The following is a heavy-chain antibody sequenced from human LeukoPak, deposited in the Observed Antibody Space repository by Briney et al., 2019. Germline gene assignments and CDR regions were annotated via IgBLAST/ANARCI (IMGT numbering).Heavy chain of an antibody. CDR1: GFTFSTYA. V-gene: IGHV3-30-3*01. CDR2: ISYDGYNK. D-gene: IGHD3-3*01. CDR3: ARAFGFWSAHDY. J-gene: IGHJ4*02. Sequence: HPGGSLRLSCAASGFTFSTYAMHWVRQAPGKGLEWVTGISYDGYNKYYADSVKGRFTISRDNSKNTLYLQMNSLRAEDTAVYYCARAFGFWSAHDYWGQGTLVTVSS.